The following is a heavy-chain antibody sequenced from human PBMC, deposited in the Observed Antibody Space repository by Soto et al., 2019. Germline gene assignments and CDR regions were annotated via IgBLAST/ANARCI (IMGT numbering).Heavy chain of an antibody. J-gene: IGHJ6*02. CDR2: ISSSGSTI. Sequence: PGGSLRLSCAASGFTFSSYEMNWVRQAPGKGLEWVSYISSSGSTIYYADSVKGRFTISRDNAKNSLYLQMNSLRAEDTAVYYCARAPTVVTPFRWNNEGYYYYGMDVWGQGTTVTVSS. CDR3: ARAPTVVTPFRWNNEGYYYYGMDV. V-gene: IGHV3-48*03. D-gene: IGHD4-17*01. CDR1: GFTFSSYE.